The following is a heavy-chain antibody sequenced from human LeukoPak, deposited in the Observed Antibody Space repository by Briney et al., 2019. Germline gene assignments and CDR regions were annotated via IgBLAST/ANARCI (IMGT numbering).Heavy chain of an antibody. CDR1: GGSISSYY. CDR2: IHTSGST. Sequence: SETLSLTCTVSGGSISSYYWSWIRQPAGKGLEWIGRIHTSGSTNYSPSLKSRVTMSVDTSKNQFSLKLSSVTAAATAVYYCARAVDEYYDFWSGYYTEIKFYFDYWGQGTLVTVSS. CDR3: ARAVDEYYDFWSGYYTEIKFYFDY. V-gene: IGHV4-4*07. J-gene: IGHJ4*02. D-gene: IGHD3-3*01.